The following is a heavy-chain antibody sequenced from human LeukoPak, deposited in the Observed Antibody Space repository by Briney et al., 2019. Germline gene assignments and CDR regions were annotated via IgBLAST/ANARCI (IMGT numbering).Heavy chain of an antibody. Sequence: GGSLRLSCAASGFTFSSYATHWVRQAPGKGLEWVAVISYDGSNKYYADSVKGRFTISRDNSKNTLYLQMNSLRAEDTAMYYCAKGSSAGRPYYFDYWGQGTLVTVSS. J-gene: IGHJ4*02. CDR1: GFTFSSYA. D-gene: IGHD3-10*01. CDR2: ISYDGSNK. CDR3: AKGSSAGRPYYFDY. V-gene: IGHV3-30-3*01.